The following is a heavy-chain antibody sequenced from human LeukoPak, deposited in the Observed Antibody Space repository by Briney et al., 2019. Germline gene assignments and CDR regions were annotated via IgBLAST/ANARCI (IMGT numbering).Heavy chain of an antibody. CDR2: ISSSSSYI. Sequence: PGGSLRLSCAASGFTFSSYSMNWVRQAPGKGLEWVSSISSSSSYIYYADSVKGRFTISRDNAKNSLYLQMNSLRAEDTAVYYCAREGLAAATFEIWGQGTMVTVSS. CDR3: AREGLAAATFEI. J-gene: IGHJ3*02. CDR1: GFTFSSYS. V-gene: IGHV3-21*01. D-gene: IGHD6-25*01.